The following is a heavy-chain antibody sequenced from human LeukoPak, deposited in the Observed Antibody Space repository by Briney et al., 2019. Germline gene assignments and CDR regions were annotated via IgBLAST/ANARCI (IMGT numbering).Heavy chain of an antibody. Sequence: ASVKVSCKASGYTFTCYYMHWVRQAPGQGLEWMGWINPNSGGTNYAQKFQGRVTMTRDTSISTAYMELSRLRSDDTAVYYCASWGSYDSSGYDDYWGQGTLVTVSS. V-gene: IGHV1-2*02. CDR2: INPNSGGT. J-gene: IGHJ4*02. CDR1: GYTFTCYY. CDR3: ASWGSYDSSGYDDY. D-gene: IGHD3-22*01.